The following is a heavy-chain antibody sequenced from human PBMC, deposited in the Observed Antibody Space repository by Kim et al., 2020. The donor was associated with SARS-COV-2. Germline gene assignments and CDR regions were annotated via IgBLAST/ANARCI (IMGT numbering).Heavy chain of an antibody. J-gene: IGHJ4*02. Sequence: GGSLRLSCVGSGFNFKNHGMSWVRQAPGKGLESVSSISWNGARIGYADSVKGRFTIARDNAKSSLYLEINSLRGDDTAFYYCARVAVAVSGSIVCWGQGTLVTVSS. CDR3: ARVAVAVSGSIVC. V-gene: IGHV3-20*04. CDR2: ISWNGARI. CDR1: GFNFKNHG. D-gene: IGHD3-10*01.